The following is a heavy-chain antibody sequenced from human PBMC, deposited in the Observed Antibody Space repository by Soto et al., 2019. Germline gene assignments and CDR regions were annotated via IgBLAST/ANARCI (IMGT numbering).Heavy chain of an antibody. CDR1: GGSITSGTYY. J-gene: IGHJ6*03. V-gene: IGHV4-39*01. Sequence: QLQLQESRPGLVKPSETLSLTCTVSGGSITSGTYYWSWIRHPPGKGLEWMGSSYNTGPTYYSPSFKSRVTGCIDTPQIRFPLRLRSVTPAGTAVYYCVKHRFQYHMDVWRRGTPVTVSS. CDR2: SYNTGPT. D-gene: IGHD3-10*01. CDR3: VKHRFQYHMDV.